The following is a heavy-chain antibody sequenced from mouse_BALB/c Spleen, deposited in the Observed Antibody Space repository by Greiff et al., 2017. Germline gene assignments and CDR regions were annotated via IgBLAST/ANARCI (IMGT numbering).Heavy chain of an antibody. D-gene: IGHD2-2*01. CDR2: ISSGGST. J-gene: IGHJ3*01. Sequence: EVMLVESGGGLVKPGGSLKLSCAASGFTFSSYAMSWVRQTPEKRLEWVASISSGGSTYYPDSVKGRFTISRDNARNILYLQMSSLRSEDTAMYYCARYGYDVGFAYWGQGTLVTVSA. V-gene: IGHV5-6-5*01. CDR1: GFTFSSYA. CDR3: ARYGYDVGFAY.